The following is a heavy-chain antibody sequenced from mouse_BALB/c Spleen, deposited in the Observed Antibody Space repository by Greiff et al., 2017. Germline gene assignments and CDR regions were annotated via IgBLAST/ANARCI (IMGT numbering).Heavy chain of an antibody. V-gene: IGHV1-26*01. CDR3: ARSRTGTGYFDV. J-gene: IGHJ1*01. CDR2: INPYNGAT. D-gene: IGHD4-1*01. Sequence: VQLHQSGPELVKPGASVKISCKASGYSFTGYYMHWVKQSHVKSLEWIGRINPYNGATSYNQNFKDKASLTVDKSSSTAYMELHSLTSEDSAVYYCARSRTGTGYFDVWGAGTTVTVSS. CDR1: GYSFTGYY.